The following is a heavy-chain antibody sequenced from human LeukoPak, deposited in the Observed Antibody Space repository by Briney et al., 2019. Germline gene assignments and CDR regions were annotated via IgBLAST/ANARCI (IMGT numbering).Heavy chain of an antibody. J-gene: IGHJ4*02. CDR1: GYTFSSYG. V-gene: IGHV1-69*04. CDR3: ARGYSGYDY. Sequence: ASVKVSCKASGYTFSSYGISWVRQAPGQGLEWMGRIIPILGIANYAQKFQGRVTITADQSTSTAYMELSSLRSEDTAVYYCARGYSGYDYWGQGTLVTVSS. CDR2: IIPILGIA. D-gene: IGHD5-12*01.